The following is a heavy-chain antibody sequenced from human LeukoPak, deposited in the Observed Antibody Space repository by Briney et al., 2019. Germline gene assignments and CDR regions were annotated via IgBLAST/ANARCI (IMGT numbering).Heavy chain of an antibody. Sequence: SVNVSCKASGFTFTSSAMQWVRQARGQRLEWRGWIVVGSANTNYAQKFQERVTITRDMSTSTAYLELRSLRSEDTAVYYCAAEDDFGAFDIWGQGTMVTVSS. J-gene: IGHJ3*02. V-gene: IGHV1-58*02. D-gene: IGHD3/OR15-3a*01. CDR2: IVVGSANT. CDR1: GFTFTSSA. CDR3: AAEDDFGAFDI.